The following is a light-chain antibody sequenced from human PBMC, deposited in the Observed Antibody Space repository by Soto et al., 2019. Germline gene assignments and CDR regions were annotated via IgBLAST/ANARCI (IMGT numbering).Light chain of an antibody. CDR3: QSYDTSPSGYV. V-gene: IGLV1-40*01. CDR1: SSNIGAGYD. Sequence: QSALTQPPSASGSPGQSVTISCTGSSSNIGAGYDVHWYQQLPGTAPKLLIYANKNRPAGVPDRFSASKSGTSASLAITGLQAEDEADYYCQSYDTSPSGYVFGTGTKLTVL. CDR2: ANK. J-gene: IGLJ1*01.